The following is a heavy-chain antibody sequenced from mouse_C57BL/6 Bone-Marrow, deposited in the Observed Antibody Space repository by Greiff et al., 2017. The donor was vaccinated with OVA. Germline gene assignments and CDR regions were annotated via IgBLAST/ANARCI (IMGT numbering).Heavy chain of an antibody. CDR2: INPNYGTT. Sequence: EVKLMESGPELVKPGASVKISCKASGYSFTDYNMNWVKQSNGKSLEWIGVINPNYGTTSYNQKFKGKATLTVDQSSSTAYMQLNSLTSEDSAVYYCARASLLRGYFDYWGQGTTLTVSS. CDR1: GYSFTDYN. D-gene: IGHD1-2*01. CDR3: ARASLLRGYFDY. J-gene: IGHJ2*01. V-gene: IGHV1-39*01.